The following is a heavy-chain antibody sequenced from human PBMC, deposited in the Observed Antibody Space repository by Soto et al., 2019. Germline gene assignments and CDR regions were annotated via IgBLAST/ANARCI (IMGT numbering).Heavy chain of an antibody. D-gene: IGHD6-6*01. CDR2: ICYDGCNK. V-gene: IGHV3-33*08. J-gene: IGHJ3*02. CDR1: GFTFSSYA. CDR3: AREIKTSKRSAFDI. Sequence: GGSLRLSCAASGFTFSSYAMSWVRQAPGKGLEWVSAICYDGCNKYYADSVKGRFTFSRDNSKNTLYLQMNSLRAEDTSVYYCAREIKTSKRSAFDIWGQGTMVTVSS.